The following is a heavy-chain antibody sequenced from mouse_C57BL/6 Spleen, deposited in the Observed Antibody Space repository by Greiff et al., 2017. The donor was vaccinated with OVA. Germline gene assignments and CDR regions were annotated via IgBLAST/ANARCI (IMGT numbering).Heavy chain of an antibody. CDR3: ARDYGSSSAWFAY. J-gene: IGHJ3*01. Sequence: VQLQQPGAELVMPGASVKLSCKASGYTFTSYWMHWVKQRPGQGLEWIGEIDPSDSSTNYNPKFKGKSTLTVDKSSSTAYMQLSSLTSEDSAVYYCARDYGSSSAWFAYWGQGTLVTFSA. V-gene: IGHV1-69*01. CDR1: GYTFTSYW. CDR2: IDPSDSST. D-gene: IGHD1-1*01.